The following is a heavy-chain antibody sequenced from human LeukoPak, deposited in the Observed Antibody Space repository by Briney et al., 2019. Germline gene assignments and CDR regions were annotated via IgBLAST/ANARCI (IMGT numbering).Heavy chain of an antibody. D-gene: IGHD3-22*01. V-gene: IGHV1-18*01. J-gene: IGHJ4*02. CDR2: VSAYNGNT. CDR1: GYTFTSYA. CDR3: ARDRGYYYDSSGYDY. Sequence: ASVKVSCKASGYTFTSYAMNWVRQAPGQGLEWMGWVSAYNGNTNYAQKLQGRVTMTTDTSTSTAYMELRSLRSDDTAVYYCARDRGYYYDSSGYDYWGQGTLVTVSS.